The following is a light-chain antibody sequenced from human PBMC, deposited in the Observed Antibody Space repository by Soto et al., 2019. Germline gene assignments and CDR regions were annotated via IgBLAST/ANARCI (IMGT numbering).Light chain of an antibody. J-gene: IGLJ2*01. CDR2: EVS. V-gene: IGLV2-14*01. CDR1: SSDVGGYDS. CDR3: SSYTSTSTLV. Sequence: QSVLTQPASVSGSPGPSITISCTGTSSDVGGYDSVSWYQQHPGKVPKLMLYEVSNRPSGVSNRFSGSKSGNTASLTISGLHIEDEADYYCSSYTSTSTLVFGGGTKVTVL.